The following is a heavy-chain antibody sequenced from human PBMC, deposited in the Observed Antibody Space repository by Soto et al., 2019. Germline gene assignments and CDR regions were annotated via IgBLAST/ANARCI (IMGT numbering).Heavy chain of an antibody. Sequence: SVKVSCKASGDTFSSYAINWVRQAPGQGLEWMGGIIPMFGTANYAQKFKGRVTITAGESTSTVYMELSSLRSEDTAVYYCARVGPAHYYDSSGYYSPLGYWGQGTLVTVSS. CDR2: IIPMFGTA. J-gene: IGHJ4*02. D-gene: IGHD3-22*01. CDR3: ARVGPAHYYDSSGYYSPLGY. V-gene: IGHV1-69*13. CDR1: GDTFSSYA.